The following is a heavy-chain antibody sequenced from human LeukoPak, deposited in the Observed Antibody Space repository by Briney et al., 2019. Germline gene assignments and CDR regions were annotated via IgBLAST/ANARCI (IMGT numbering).Heavy chain of an antibody. V-gene: IGHV4-59*01. CDR2: IYYSGST. CDR3: VREDGYNLGYFDY. CDR1: GGSISRYY. D-gene: IGHD5-24*01. Sequence: SETLSLTCTVSGGSISRYYWCWIRQPPGKGLEWIGYIYYSGSTNYSPSLKSRVTISVDTSKNQFSLKLSSVTAADTAVYYCVREDGYNLGYFDYWGQGTLVTVSS. J-gene: IGHJ4*02.